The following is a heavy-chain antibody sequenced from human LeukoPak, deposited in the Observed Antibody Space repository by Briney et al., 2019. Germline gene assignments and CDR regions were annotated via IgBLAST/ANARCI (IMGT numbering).Heavy chain of an antibody. CDR1: GYTFTSYG. J-gene: IGHJ4*02. Sequence: GASVKVSCKASGYTFTSYGISWLRQAPGQGLEWMGWISAYNGNTNYAQKLRGRVTMTTDTSTSTAYMELSSLRSEDTAVYYCARGNRKKIVVVPAAVRYYFDYWGQGTLVTVSS. D-gene: IGHD2-2*01. V-gene: IGHV1-18*01. CDR3: ARGNRKKIVVVPAAVRYYFDY. CDR2: ISAYNGNT.